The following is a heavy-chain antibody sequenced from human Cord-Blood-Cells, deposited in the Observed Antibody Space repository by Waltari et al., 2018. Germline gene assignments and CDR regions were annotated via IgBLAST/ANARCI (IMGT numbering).Heavy chain of an antibody. CDR2: IYYRGST. J-gene: IGHJ4*02. CDR3: ARGGLGAFDFDE. D-gene: IGHD3-3*02. V-gene: IGHV4-30-4*01. CDR1: GGSISSGDYY. Sequence: QVQLQESGPGLVKPSQTLSLTCTVSGGSISSGDYYWRWIRQPPGKGLEWIGYIYYRGSTYYTPSLKGRVTISVDTSKSQFSLELSSVTAADTAVYYCARGGLGAFDFDEWGQGTLVTVSS.